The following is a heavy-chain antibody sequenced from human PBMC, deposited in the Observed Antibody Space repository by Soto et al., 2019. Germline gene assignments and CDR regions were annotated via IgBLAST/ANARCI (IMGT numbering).Heavy chain of an antibody. CDR1: GYTFTGYY. J-gene: IGHJ4*02. Sequence: QVQLVQYGAEVKKPGASVKVSCKASGYTFTGYYMHWVRQAPGQGLEWMGWINPNSGGTNYAQKFQGWLTMTRDTSISTAYMEMSRLRSDDTAVYYCARDPISTPIVVVVAATQFDYWGQGTLVTVSS. CDR2: INPNSGGT. CDR3: ARDPISTPIVVVVAATQFDY. D-gene: IGHD2-15*01. V-gene: IGHV1-2*04.